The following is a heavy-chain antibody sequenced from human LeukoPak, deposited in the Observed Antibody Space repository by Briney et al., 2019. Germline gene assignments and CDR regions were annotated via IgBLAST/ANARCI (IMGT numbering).Heavy chain of an antibody. Sequence: GGSLRLSCAASGFTFDDYAMHWVRQAPGKGLEWVSGISWNSGNIGYADSVKGRFTISRDNAKNSLYLQMNSLRAEDTALYYCAKGSAAGVLDYFDYWGQGTLVTVSS. D-gene: IGHD6-13*01. J-gene: IGHJ4*02. CDR3: AKGSAAGVLDYFDY. CDR1: GFTFDDYA. CDR2: ISWNSGNI. V-gene: IGHV3-9*01.